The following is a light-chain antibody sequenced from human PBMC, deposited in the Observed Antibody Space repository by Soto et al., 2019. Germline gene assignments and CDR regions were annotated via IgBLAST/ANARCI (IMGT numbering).Light chain of an antibody. J-gene: IGLJ2*01. CDR3: TSWTTSTTMI. Sequence: QSALTQPASVSGSPGQSITISCTVTSSDIGAYNFVSWYQQHPGKAPKLMLYDVNIRPSGVSNRFSGSKSGNTASLTIYVLQAEDEADYYCTSWTTSTTMIFGGGTKVTVL. CDR2: DVN. V-gene: IGLV2-14*03. CDR1: SSDIGAYNF.